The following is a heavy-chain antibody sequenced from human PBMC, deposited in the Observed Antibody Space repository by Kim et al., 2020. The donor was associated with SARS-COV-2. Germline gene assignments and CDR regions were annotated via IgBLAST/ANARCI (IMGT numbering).Heavy chain of an antibody. D-gene: IGHD3-3*01. CDR1: GFTLNNHW. Sequence: GGSLRLSCAASGFTLNNHWMRWVRQAPGKGLECVGRIKIKSDGGTTEYAAPVKGRFIISVDDSKTTLYLQMNSLKIEDTAVYYCTTDQRNYTHFYNFDY. V-gene: IGHV3-15*05. CDR3: TTDQRNYTHFYNFDY. CDR2: IKIKSDGGTT. J-gene: IGHJ5*01.